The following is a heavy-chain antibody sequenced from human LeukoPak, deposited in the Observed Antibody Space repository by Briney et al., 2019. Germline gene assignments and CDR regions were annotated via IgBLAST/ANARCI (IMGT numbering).Heavy chain of an antibody. CDR1: GFTFSNYA. CDR2: ISADGASA. CDR3: ATYRQVLLPFES. V-gene: IGHV3-23*01. J-gene: IGHJ4*02. D-gene: IGHD2-8*02. Sequence: GGSLRLSCAASGFTFSNYAMSWVRQAPGKGLEWVSAISADGASAYYADSVQGRFTISRDNSKSTLSLQMNSLRAEDTAIYYCATYRQVLLPFESWGQGTLVTVSS.